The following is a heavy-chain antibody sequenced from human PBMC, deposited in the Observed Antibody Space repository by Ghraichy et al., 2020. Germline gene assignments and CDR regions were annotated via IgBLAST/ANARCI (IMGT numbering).Heavy chain of an antibody. J-gene: IGHJ6*02. CDR2: IWYDGSNK. CDR3: ARDRYYDSSGYYHVYYYYYGMDV. Sequence: LSLPCAASGFTFSSYGMHWVRQAPGKGLEWVGVIWYDGSNKYYADSVKGRFTISRDTSKNTLYLQMNSLRAEDTAVYYCARDRYYDSSGYYHVYYYYYGMDVWGRGTTVTVSS. D-gene: IGHD3-22*01. CDR1: GFTFSSYG. V-gene: IGHV3-33*01.